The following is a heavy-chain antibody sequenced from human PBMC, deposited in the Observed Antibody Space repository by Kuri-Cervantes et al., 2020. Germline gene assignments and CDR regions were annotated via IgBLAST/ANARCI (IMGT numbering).Heavy chain of an antibody. Sequence: SVKVSCKASGYTFTSYGISWVRQAPGQGLEWMGGIIPIFGTANYAQKFQGRVTITADESTSTAYMELSSLRSEDTAVYYCARARSRDFFGAFLDYWGQGTLVTVSS. V-gene: IGHV1-69*13. D-gene: IGHD3-3*01. CDR3: ARARSRDFFGAFLDY. CDR1: GYTFTSYG. CDR2: IIPIFGTA. J-gene: IGHJ4*02.